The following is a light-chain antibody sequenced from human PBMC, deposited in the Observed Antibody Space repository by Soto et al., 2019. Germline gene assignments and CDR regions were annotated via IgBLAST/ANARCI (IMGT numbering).Light chain of an antibody. CDR2: KVS. Sequence: EAVLTQSPATLPVTLGQPASISCRSSLSLVYSDGNIYFNWFQQRPGHSPRRLIYKVSSRDSGGPDSFRGSGSVHDFKLKIKRVEAEDVAVYYRMQAAYWPYTFGQGTRLEIK. J-gene: IGKJ2*01. CDR3: MQAAYWPYT. V-gene: IGKV2-30*01. CDR1: LSLVYSDGNIY.